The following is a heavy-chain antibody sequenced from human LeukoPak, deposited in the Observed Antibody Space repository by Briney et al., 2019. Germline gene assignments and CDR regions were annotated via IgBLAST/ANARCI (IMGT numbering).Heavy chain of an antibody. J-gene: IGHJ4*02. V-gene: IGHV3-30*02. D-gene: IGHD2-15*01. CDR2: IRYDGSNK. CDR1: GLTFSSYG. Sequence: PGGSLRLSCAASGLTFSSYGMRWVRQAPGKGLEWVAFIRYDGSNKYYADSVKGRFTISRDNSKNTLYLQMNSLRAEDTAVYYCAKDMDDVVVASAGGYFDYWGQGTLVTVSS. CDR3: AKDMDDVVVASAGGYFDY.